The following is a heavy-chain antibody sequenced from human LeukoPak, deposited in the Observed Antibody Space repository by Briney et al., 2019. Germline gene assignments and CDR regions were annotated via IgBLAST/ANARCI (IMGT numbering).Heavy chain of an antibody. CDR2: IRSKSYGGTT. Sequence: GGSLRLSCTTSGFKFGDNAMSWVRQAPGKGLEWVSYIRSKSYGGTTEYAASVKGRFTISRDDSKSIAYLQMNSLESGDTAVYYCARDAPGPVAKATRGWFDPWGQGTVVTVSS. V-gene: IGHV3-49*04. D-gene: IGHD5-18*01. CDR1: GFKFGDNA. CDR3: ARDAPGPVAKATRGWFDP. J-gene: IGHJ5*02.